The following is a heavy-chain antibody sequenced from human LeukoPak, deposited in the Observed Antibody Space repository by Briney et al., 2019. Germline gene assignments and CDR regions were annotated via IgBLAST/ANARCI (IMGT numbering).Heavy chain of an antibody. V-gene: IGHV3-49*04. CDR1: GFTFGDDA. D-gene: IGHD5-12*01. Sequence: GGSLRLSCIASGFTFGDDAVNWVRQAPGKGLEWVGFIRGRYYGGTTEYAASVKGRFTISGDDSKSIAYLQMNSLKPEDTGVYYCTRLNTPGYDSALVYWGQGTLVTVSS. J-gene: IGHJ4*02. CDR3: TRLNTPGYDSALVY. CDR2: IRGRYYGGTT.